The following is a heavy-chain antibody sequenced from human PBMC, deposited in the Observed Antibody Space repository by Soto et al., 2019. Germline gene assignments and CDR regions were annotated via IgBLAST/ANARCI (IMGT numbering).Heavy chain of an antibody. Sequence: ASVKVSCKASGYTFTSYGISWVRQAPGQGLEWMGWISAYNGNTNYAQKLQGRVTMTTDTSTSTAYMELRSLRSDDTAVYYCATWSGYYNPYYFDYWGQGTLVTVSS. D-gene: IGHD3-3*01. V-gene: IGHV1-18*01. J-gene: IGHJ4*02. CDR1: GYTFTSYG. CDR3: ATWSGYYNPYYFDY. CDR2: ISAYNGNT.